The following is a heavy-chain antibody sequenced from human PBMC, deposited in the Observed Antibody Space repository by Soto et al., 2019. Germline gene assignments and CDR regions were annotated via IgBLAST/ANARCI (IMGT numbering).Heavy chain of an antibody. D-gene: IGHD1-26*01. CDR1: GFTFDDYA. J-gene: IGHJ5*02. V-gene: IGHV3-9*01. Sequence: GGSLRLSCAASGFTFDDYAMHWVRQAPGKGLEWVSGISWNSGSIGYADFVKGRFTISRDNAKNSLYLQMNSLRAEDTAVYYCASGGSLNWFDPWGQGTLVTVSS. CDR3: ASGGSLNWFDP. CDR2: ISWNSGSI.